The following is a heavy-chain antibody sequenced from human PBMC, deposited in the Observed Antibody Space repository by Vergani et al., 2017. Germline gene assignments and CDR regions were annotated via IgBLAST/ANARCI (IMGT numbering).Heavy chain of an antibody. D-gene: IGHD3-22*01. Sequence: QVQLQESGPGLVKPSETLSLICTVSGGSISRYYWSWIRQPPGKGLEWIGYIYYSGSTNYNPSLKSRVTISVDTSKNQFSLKLSSVTAADTAVYYCARETYYYDSSGYYPLFDYWGQGTLVTVSS. CDR3: ARETYYYDSSGYYPLFDY. J-gene: IGHJ4*02. CDR1: GGSISRYY. CDR2: IYYSGST. V-gene: IGHV4-59*01.